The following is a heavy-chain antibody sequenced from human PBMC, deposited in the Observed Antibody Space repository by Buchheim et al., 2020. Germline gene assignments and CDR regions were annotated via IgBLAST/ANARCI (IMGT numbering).Heavy chain of an antibody. Sequence: EVQLVESGGGLVQPGGSLRLSCAASGFTFSSYWIHWVRQAPGKGLVWVSRINSDGSSTSYAYSVKGRFTIHIANAKTTLYLQMNSLRAEDTAVYYCAREGVGAKGYYYGMDVWGQGTT. V-gene: IGHV3-74*01. CDR1: GFTFSSYW. CDR2: INSDGSST. D-gene: IGHD1-26*01. J-gene: IGHJ6*02. CDR3: AREGVGAKGYYYGMDV.